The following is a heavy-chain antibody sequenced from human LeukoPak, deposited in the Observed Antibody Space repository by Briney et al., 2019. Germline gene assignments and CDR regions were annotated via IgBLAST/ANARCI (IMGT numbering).Heavy chain of an antibody. J-gene: IGHJ4*02. CDR3: TKDDPTNRA. V-gene: IGHV3-15*01. CDR1: GFTFSNAW. D-gene: IGHD2/OR15-2a*01. Sequence: GGSLRLSCAASGFTFSNAWMSRVRQAPGKGLEWVGRVKSKTNGGTTDYAAPVKGRFTISRDDSKNTLYLQMNSLKAEDTAVYYCTKDDPTNRAWGQGTLVTVSS. CDR2: VKSKTNGGTT.